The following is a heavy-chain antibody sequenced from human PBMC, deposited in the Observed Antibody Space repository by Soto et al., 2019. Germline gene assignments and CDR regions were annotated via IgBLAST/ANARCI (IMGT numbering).Heavy chain of an antibody. J-gene: IGHJ6*02. CDR2: INPNSGGT. D-gene: IGHD5-18*01. Sequence: ASVKVSCKASGYTFTGYYMHWVRQAPGQGLEWMGWINPNSGGTNYAQKFQGWVTMTRDTSISTAYMELSRLRSDDTAVYYCAREGYSYDNRYYGMDVWGQGTTVTVS. CDR1: GYTFTGYY. V-gene: IGHV1-2*04. CDR3: AREGYSYDNRYYGMDV.